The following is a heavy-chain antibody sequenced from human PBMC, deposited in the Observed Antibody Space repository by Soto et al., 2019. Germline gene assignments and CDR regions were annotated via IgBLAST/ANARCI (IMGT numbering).Heavy chain of an antibody. CDR3: ARAYYDILTGRDEYYFDY. CDR1: GFTFSSYG. J-gene: IGHJ4*02. CDR2: IYSGGST. D-gene: IGHD3-9*01. V-gene: IGHV3-53*04. Sequence: GGSLRLSCAASGFTFSSYGLHWVRQAPGKGLEWVAVIYSGGSTYYADSVKGRFTISRHNSKNTLYLQMNSLRAEDTAVYYCARAYYDILTGRDEYYFDYWGQGTLVTVSS.